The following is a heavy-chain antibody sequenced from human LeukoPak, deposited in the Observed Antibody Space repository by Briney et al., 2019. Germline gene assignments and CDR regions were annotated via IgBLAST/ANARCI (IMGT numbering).Heavy chain of an antibody. Sequence: GGSLRLSCAASGFTFSDYYMSWIRQAPGKGLEWVSYISSSGSTIYCADSVKGRFTISRDNAKNSLYLQMDSLRAEDTAVYYCARDQLAADAFDIWGQGTMVTVSS. J-gene: IGHJ3*02. CDR1: GFTFSDYY. D-gene: IGHD6-25*01. CDR2: ISSSGSTI. V-gene: IGHV3-11*01. CDR3: ARDQLAADAFDI.